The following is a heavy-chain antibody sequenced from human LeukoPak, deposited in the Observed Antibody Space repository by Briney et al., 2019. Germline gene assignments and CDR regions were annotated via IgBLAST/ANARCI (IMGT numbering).Heavy chain of an antibody. J-gene: IGHJ3*02. V-gene: IGHV4-61*02. CDR3: ARVSLSYDAKTAFDI. Sequence: PSETLSLTCTVSGDSISSGSFYWSWIRQPAGKGLEWIGRFYTSGSTDYSPSLKSRVTISVDRSKNQFSLKLSSVTAADTAVYYCARVSLSYDAKTAFDIWGQGTMVTVSS. CDR1: GDSISSGSFY. D-gene: IGHD3-22*01. CDR2: FYTSGST.